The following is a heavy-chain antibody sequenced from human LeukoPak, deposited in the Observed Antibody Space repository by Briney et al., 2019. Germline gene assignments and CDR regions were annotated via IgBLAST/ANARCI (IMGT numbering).Heavy chain of an antibody. CDR1: GFTFSSSA. Sequence: GGSLRLSCAASGFTFSSSAMNWVRQAPGKGLEWASAISGSGGGTYYGDSVKGRFTISRDNSKNTLYLQMNSLRAEDTAVYYCAKSAVPGPPGYMDVWGKGTTVTVSS. V-gene: IGHV3-23*01. D-gene: IGHD3-10*01. CDR3: AKSAVPGPPGYMDV. CDR2: ISGSGGGT. J-gene: IGHJ6*03.